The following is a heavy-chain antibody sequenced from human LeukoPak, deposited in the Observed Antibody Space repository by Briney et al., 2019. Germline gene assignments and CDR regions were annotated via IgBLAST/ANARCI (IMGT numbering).Heavy chain of an antibody. CDR1: GGSLSSYY. V-gene: IGHV4-59*01. CDR2: IYNSGST. Sequence: PSETLSLTCTVSGGSLSSYYWSWIRQPPGKGLEWIGYIYNSGSTNYNPSLKSWVSISIDTSRNQFSLKLNSVTAADTAVYYCARGPSSSAWMNFESWGQGTLVTVSS. J-gene: IGHJ4*02. CDR3: ARGPSSSAWMNFES. D-gene: IGHD6-19*01.